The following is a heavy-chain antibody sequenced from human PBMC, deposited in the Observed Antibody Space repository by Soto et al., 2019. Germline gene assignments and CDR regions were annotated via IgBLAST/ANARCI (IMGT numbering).Heavy chain of an antibody. V-gene: IGHV1-69*02. J-gene: IGHJ3*02. D-gene: IGHD4-17*01. CDR1: GGTFSSYT. Sequence: QVQLVQSGAEVKKPGSSVKVSCKASGGTFSSYTISWVRQAPGQGLEWMGRIIPSLGIANYAQKFQGRAKNTADKSTSTANMELSSLRTEDTAVYYCARFPTTDDAFDISGQGTRGTVSS. CDR2: IIPSLGIA. CDR3: ARFPTTDDAFDI.